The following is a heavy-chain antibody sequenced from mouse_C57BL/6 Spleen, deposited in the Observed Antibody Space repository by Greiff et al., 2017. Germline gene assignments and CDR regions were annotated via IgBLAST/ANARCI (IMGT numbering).Heavy chain of an antibody. Sequence: VQLQQSGAELVMPGASVKLSCKASGYTFTSYWMHWVKQRPGQGLEWIGEIDPSDSYTNYNQKFKGKSTLTVDKSSSTAYMQLSSLTSEDSAVYYCARGITTVVAPYYFDYWGQGTTLTVSS. V-gene: IGHV1-69*01. CDR1: GYTFTSYW. D-gene: IGHD1-1*01. CDR3: ARGITTVVAPYYFDY. CDR2: IDPSDSYT. J-gene: IGHJ2*01.